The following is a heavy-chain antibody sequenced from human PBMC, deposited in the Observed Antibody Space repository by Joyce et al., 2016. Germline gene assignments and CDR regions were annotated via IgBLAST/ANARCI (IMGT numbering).Heavy chain of an antibody. CDR2: IFGGGYGT. CDR1: GFIFNDYA. CDR3: AKFSAMIFENYYMDV. Sequence: EVQLLESGGGLVQPGGSLRLSCAASGFIFNDYAMGWVRQAPGEGLEWVSSIFGGGYGTYSADSVKGRFTISRDNSKNTLYLQMSSLRTEDTAIYYCAKFSAMIFENYYMDVWGKGTTVIVSS. J-gene: IGHJ6*03. V-gene: IGHV3-23*01. D-gene: IGHD3-22*01.